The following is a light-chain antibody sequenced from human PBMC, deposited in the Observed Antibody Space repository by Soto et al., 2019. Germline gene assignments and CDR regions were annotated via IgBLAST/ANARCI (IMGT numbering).Light chain of an antibody. CDR2: DAS. V-gene: IGKV1-5*01. Sequence: GDRVTITCRASQSISSYLNWYQQKPGKAPKVLIYDASNLESGVPSRFSGSGSGTEFTLTIRSLQPDDFAIYYCKRYNTYAGAFGQGTKVDIK. CDR1: QSISSY. J-gene: IGKJ1*01. CDR3: KRYNTYAGA.